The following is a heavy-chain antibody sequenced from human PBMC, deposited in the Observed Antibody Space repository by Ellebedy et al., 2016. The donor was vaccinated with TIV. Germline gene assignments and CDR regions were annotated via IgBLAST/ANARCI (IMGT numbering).Heavy chain of an antibody. D-gene: IGHD1-26*01. J-gene: IGHJ4*02. CDR1: GFTFSSYA. V-gene: IGHV3-23*01. CDR3: AKDEGFFVGASDY. Sequence: GESLKISCAASGFTFSSYAMTWLRQAPGKGLEWVSTITDVGGAAYYGDSVKGRFTISRDNSKNTLYLQMNSLRAEDTATYYCAKDEGFFVGASDYWGQGTLVTVSS. CDR2: ITDVGGAA.